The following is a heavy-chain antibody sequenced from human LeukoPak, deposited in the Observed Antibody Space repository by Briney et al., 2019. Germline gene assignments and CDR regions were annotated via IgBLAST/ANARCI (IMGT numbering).Heavy chain of an antibody. Sequence: ASVKVSCKASGYTFTGYYMHWVRQAPGQGLEWMGWMNPNSGNTGYAQKFQGRVTMTRNTSISTAYMELSSLRSEDTAVYYCARGVGGWYAYWGQGTLVTVSS. V-gene: IGHV1-8*02. CDR2: MNPNSGNT. CDR1: GYTFTGYY. D-gene: IGHD6-19*01. J-gene: IGHJ4*02. CDR3: ARGVGGWYAY.